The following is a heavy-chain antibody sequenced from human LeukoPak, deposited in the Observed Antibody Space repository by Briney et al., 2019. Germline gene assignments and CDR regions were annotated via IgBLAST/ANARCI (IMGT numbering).Heavy chain of an antibody. V-gene: IGHV4-39*01. CDR3: ARQGWRSASGYYFDY. D-gene: IGHD5-24*01. CDR1: GGSISNSDYY. Sequence: SETLSLTCTVSGGSISNSDYYWAWIRQPPGEGVEWIGSIYYSGNTYYNSSLWSRVTISVDTSINPFSLYLTSVTAADTAVFYCARQGWRSASGYYFDYWGQGTLVTVSS. CDR2: IYYSGNT. J-gene: IGHJ4*02.